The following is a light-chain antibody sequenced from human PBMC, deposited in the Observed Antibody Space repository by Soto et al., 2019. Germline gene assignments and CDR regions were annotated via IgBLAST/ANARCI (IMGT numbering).Light chain of an antibody. Sequence: QSVLTQPRSVSESPGQSVTISCTGTSSDVGGYDYVSWYQQHPGKAPKLMIYDVNYRPSGVPDRFSGSKSGNTAFLTISGLQAEDEADYFCCSFAGSYSLYVFGSGTKLTVL. J-gene: IGLJ1*01. CDR3: CSFAGSYSLYV. CDR1: SSDVGGYDY. V-gene: IGLV2-11*01. CDR2: DVN.